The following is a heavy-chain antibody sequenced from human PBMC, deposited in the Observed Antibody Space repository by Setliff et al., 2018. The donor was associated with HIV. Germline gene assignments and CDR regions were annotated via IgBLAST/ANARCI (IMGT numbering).Heavy chain of an antibody. V-gene: IGHV3-9*01. CDR3: AKDLGSSWSPFDY. Sequence: PGGSLRLSCAASGFTFDDYAMHWVRQAPGKGLEWVSGISWNSGSIGYADSVKGRFTISRDNSKNSLYLQMNSLRVEDTALYYCAKDLGSSWSPFDYWGQGTLVTVSS. D-gene: IGHD6-13*01. CDR2: ISWNSGSI. J-gene: IGHJ4*02. CDR1: GFTFDDYA.